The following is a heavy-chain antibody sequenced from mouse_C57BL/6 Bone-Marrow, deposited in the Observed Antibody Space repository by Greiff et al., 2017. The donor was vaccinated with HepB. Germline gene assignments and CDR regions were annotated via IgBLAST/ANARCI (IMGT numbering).Heavy chain of an antibody. CDR2: ISSGGSYT. CDR1: GFTFSSYG. V-gene: IGHV5-6*01. CDR3: ARHVLWAY. J-gene: IGHJ3*01. Sequence: EVQRVESGGDLVKPGGSLKLSCAASGFTFSSYGMSWVRQTPDKRLEWVATISSGGSYTYYPDSVKGRFTISRDNAKNTLYLQMSSLKSEDTAMYYCARHVLWAYWGQGTLVTVSA.